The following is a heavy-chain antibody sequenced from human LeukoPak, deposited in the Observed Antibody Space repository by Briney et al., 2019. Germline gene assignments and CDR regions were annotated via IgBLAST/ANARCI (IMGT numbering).Heavy chain of an antibody. Sequence: GGSLRLSCAASGFAFSSYGMHWVRQASGKGLEWVAVIWYDGSNKYYADSVKGRFTISRDNSKNTLYLQMNSLRAEDTAVYYCARDSSTKDYYDSSGYDPYFDYWGQGTLVTVSS. CDR1: GFAFSSYG. V-gene: IGHV3-33*01. CDR2: IWYDGSNK. D-gene: IGHD3-22*01. CDR3: ARDSSTKDYYDSSGYDPYFDY. J-gene: IGHJ4*02.